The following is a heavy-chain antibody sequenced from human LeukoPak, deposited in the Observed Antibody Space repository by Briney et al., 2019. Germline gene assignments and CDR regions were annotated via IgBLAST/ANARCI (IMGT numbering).Heavy chain of an antibody. D-gene: IGHD3-10*01. V-gene: IGHV3-23*01. CDR3: AKRGSYYYYMDV. J-gene: IGHJ6*03. CDR2: ITISGGTT. Sequence: GGSLRLSCAASGFTFSSYAMGWVRQTPGKGLEWVSDITISGGTTHFYADSVKGRFTISRDTSKNTLYLQMNSLRAEDTAVYYCAKRGSYYYYMDVWGKGTTVTVSS. CDR1: GFTFSSYA.